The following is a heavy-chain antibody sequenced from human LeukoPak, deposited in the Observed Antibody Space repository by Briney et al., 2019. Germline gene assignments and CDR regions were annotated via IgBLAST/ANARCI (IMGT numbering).Heavy chain of an antibody. D-gene: IGHD3-22*01. J-gene: IGHJ4*02. Sequence: ASVKVSCKASGYTFTSYAMNWVRQAPGQGLEWMGWINTNTGNPTYAQGFTGRFVFSLDTSVSTAYLQISSLKAEDTAVYYCAREYYDSSGYIWGVQYFDYWGQGTLVTVSS. CDR3: AREYYDSSGYIWGVQYFDY. V-gene: IGHV7-4-1*02. CDR1: GYTFTSYA. CDR2: INTNTGNP.